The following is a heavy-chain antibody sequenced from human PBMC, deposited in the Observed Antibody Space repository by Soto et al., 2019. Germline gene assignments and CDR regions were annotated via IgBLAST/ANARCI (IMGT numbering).Heavy chain of an antibody. CDR1: GGTFSSYA. CDR2: IIPIFGTA. V-gene: IGHV1-69*05. CDR3: ARGNKIRDTFYYYDSSGYYYGYDY. J-gene: IGHJ4*02. D-gene: IGHD3-22*01. Sequence: SVKVSCKASGGTFSSYAISWVRQAPGQGLEWMGGIIPIFGTANYAQKFQGWVTMTRDTSISTAYMELSRLRSDDTAVYYCARGNKIRDTFYYYDSSGYYYGYDYWGQGTLVTVSS.